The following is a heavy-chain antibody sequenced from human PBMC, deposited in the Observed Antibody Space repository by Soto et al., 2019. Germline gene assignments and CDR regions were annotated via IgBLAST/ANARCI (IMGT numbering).Heavy chain of an antibody. CDR1: GFTFSSFG. CDR3: ARVRALDYYYGMDV. CDR2: ISHDGNKK. Sequence: VQLVESGGGLVQPGRSLRLSCAASGFTFSSFGMHWVRQAPGKGLEWVAVISHDGNKKYHADSVKGRFTISRDNSKNTLYLQMNSLRTEDTALYYCARVRALDYYYGMDVWGQGTAVTVSS. V-gene: IGHV3-30*03. J-gene: IGHJ6*02.